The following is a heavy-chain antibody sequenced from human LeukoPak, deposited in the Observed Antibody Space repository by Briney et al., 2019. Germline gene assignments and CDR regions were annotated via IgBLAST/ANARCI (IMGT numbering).Heavy chain of an antibody. J-gene: IGHJ6*03. Sequence: GASVKVSCKASGGTFSSYAISWVRQAPGQGLEWMGRIIPIFGTANYAQKFQGRGTITTDESTSTAYMELSSLRSEDTAVYYCASGEPNWNYVLMDVWGKGTTVTVSS. CDR2: IIPIFGTA. CDR3: ASGEPNWNYVLMDV. D-gene: IGHD1-7*01. CDR1: GGTFSSYA. V-gene: IGHV1-69*05.